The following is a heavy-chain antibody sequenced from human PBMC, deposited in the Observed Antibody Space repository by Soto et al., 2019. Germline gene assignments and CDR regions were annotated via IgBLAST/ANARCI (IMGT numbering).Heavy chain of an antibody. CDR2: ILHFGTT. CDR3: ARSVTSPSREYNHYYGLDV. Sequence: ASETLSLTCAVSGGSISSSDWWTWVRQPPGKGLEWIGEILHFGTTNYNPSLKSRVTISLDKSKNQFSLKLSSVTAADTAVYYCARSVTSPSREYNHYYGLDVWGQGTTVTVSS. V-gene: IGHV4-4*02. J-gene: IGHJ6*02. CDR1: GGSISSSDW. D-gene: IGHD6-13*01.